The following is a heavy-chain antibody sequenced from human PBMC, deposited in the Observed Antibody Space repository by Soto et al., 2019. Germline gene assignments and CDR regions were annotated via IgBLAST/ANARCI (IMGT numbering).Heavy chain of an antibody. CDR3: ARRAYEYESSGYYPLFDY. V-gene: IGHV3-53*01. J-gene: IGHJ4*02. CDR1: GFTVSSNY. D-gene: IGHD3-22*01. CDR2: IYGGDDT. Sequence: LRLSCAASGFTVSSNYMSWVRQAPGKGLEWVAVIYGGDDTYYPDSVQGRFTISRDNSKNMLYLQMNSLRAEDTAVYYCARRAYEYESSGYYPLFDYWGRGTLVTVSS.